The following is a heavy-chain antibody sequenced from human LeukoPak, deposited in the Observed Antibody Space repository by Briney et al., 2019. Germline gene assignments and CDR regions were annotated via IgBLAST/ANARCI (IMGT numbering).Heavy chain of an antibody. CDR1: GYSFTSYW. CDR2: IYPGDSDT. D-gene: IGHD3-22*01. CDR3: ARQDYYDSSGYLPFPDY. J-gene: IGHJ4*02. Sequence: GESLKISCKGSGYSFTSYWIGWVRPTPGKGLEWMGIIYPGDSDTRYSPSFQGQVTISADKSISTAYLQWSSLKASDTAMYYCARQDYYDSSGYLPFPDYWGQGTLVTASS. V-gene: IGHV5-51*01.